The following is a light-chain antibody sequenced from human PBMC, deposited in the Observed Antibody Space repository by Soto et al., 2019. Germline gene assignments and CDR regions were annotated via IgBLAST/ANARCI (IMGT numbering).Light chain of an antibody. CDR3: QQYISYPST. CDR1: QTTNTW. Sequence: DIQMTQFPSTLSASVGDRVTITCRASQTTNTWLAWYQQKPGTAPKLLIYDASSLEGGVPSRFSASGSGTEFTLTISSLQPEDLATYYCQQYISYPSTFGQGTKVEIK. J-gene: IGKJ2*01. CDR2: DAS. V-gene: IGKV1-5*01.